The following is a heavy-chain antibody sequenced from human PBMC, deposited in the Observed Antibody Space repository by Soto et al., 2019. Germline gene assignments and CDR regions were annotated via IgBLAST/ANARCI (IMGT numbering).Heavy chain of an antibody. CDR1: GFTFSSYA. J-gene: IGHJ6*02. CDR3: ARVGGNPQYYYGMDV. Sequence: LRLSCAASGFTFSSYAMHWVRQAPGKGLEWVAVISYDGSNKYYADSVKGRFTISRDNSKNTLYLQMNSLRAEDTAVYYCARVGGNPQYYYGMDVWGQGTTVTVSS. CDR2: ISYDGSNK. D-gene: IGHD2-15*01. V-gene: IGHV3-30-3*01.